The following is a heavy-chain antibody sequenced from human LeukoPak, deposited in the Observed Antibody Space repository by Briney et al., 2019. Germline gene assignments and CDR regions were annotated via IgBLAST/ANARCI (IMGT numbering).Heavy chain of an antibody. CDR1: EFTFSSYS. CDR3: GSSVVAAIDY. J-gene: IGHJ4*02. V-gene: IGHV3-48*01. Sequence: GGSLRLSCAASEFTFSSYSMNWVRQAPGKGLEWVSYITNSGNSKSCADSVKGRFTISRDNTKNSLYLQMNGLRAEDTAVYYCGSSVVAAIDYWGQGTLVTVSS. D-gene: IGHD2-15*01. CDR2: ITNSGNSK.